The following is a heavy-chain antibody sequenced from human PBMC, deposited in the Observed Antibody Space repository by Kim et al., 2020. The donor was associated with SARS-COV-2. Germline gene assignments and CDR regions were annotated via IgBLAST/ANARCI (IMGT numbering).Heavy chain of an antibody. Sequence: RQAPGQGLEWMGRINPNSGGTKYAQKFQGRVTMTRDTSISTAYMELSSLRSDDTAMYYCARDGFSMTSVNGYNWCDPWGQGTLVTVSS. CDR2: INPNSGGT. CDR3: ARDGFSMTSVNGYNWCDP. D-gene: IGHD4-4*01. V-gene: IGHV1-2*06. J-gene: IGHJ5*02.